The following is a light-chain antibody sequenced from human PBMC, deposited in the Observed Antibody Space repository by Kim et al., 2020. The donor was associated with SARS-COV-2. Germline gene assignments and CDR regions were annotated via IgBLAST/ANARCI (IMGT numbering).Light chain of an antibody. CDR1: HSVSSN. V-gene: IGKV3-20*01. CDR2: GAS. CDR3: QQYDTSRT. J-gene: IGKJ1*01. Sequence: EIVLTQSPGTLSLSPGERATLSCRASHSVSSNLAWYQQKPGQAPRLLMYGASFRATGIPDRFSGSGSGTDFTLTISRLEPEDFAVYFCQQYDTSRTFGQGTKVDIK.